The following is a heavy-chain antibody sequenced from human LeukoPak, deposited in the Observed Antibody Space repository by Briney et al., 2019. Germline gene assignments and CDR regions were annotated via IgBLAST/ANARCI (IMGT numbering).Heavy chain of an antibody. CDR3: ARVGYSNYGYYYYYGMDV. CDR1: GGSISSYY. D-gene: IGHD4-4*01. V-gene: IGHV4-59*01. Sequence: PSETLSLTYTVSGGSISSYYWSWIRQPPGKGLEWMGYVYYSGSTNYNPSLKSRVTISVDTSKNQFSLKLSSVTAADTAVYYCARVGYSNYGYYYYYGMDVWGQGTTVTVSS. J-gene: IGHJ6*02. CDR2: VYYSGST.